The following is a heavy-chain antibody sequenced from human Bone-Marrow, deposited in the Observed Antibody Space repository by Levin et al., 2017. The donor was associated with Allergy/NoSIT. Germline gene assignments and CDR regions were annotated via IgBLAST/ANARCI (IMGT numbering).Heavy chain of an antibody. Sequence: PGGSLRLSCAASGLTFSTYWMHWVRQAPGKGPEWVSRISSDGRYIDYADSVKGRFSISRDNAKNTLYLQMNSLRAEDTAVYFCARAPMVRGYYWGQGTLVTVSS. V-gene: IGHV3-74*01. D-gene: IGHD3-10*01. CDR2: ISSDGRYI. CDR3: ARAPMVRGYY. CDR1: GLTFSTYW. J-gene: IGHJ4*02.